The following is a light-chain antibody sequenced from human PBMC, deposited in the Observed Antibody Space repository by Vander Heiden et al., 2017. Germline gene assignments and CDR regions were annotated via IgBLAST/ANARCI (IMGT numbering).Light chain of an antibody. J-gene: IGKJ1*01. CDR1: QSVSST. Sequence: IVMTQSPPTRSLSPGKRATLPCRASQSVSSTLAWYQQKPGQAPRLLIYGASTRATDVPARFSGSGSGTEFTLTISSLQSEDFAVYYCQQYKNWPLTFGQGTKVEIK. V-gene: IGKV3-15*01. CDR3: QQYKNWPLT. CDR2: GAS.